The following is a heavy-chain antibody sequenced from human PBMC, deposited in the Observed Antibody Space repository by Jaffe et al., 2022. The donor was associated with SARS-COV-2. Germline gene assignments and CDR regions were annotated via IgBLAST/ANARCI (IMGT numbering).Heavy chain of an antibody. CDR2: IIPILGIA. D-gene: IGHD6-19*01. Sequence: QVQLVQSGAEVKKPGSSVKVSCKASGGTFSSYTISWVRQAPGQGLEWMGRIIPILGIANYAQKFQGRVTITADKSTSTAYMELSSLRSEDTAVYYCARVGYSSGWYYFDYWGQGTLVTVSS. V-gene: IGHV1-69*02. CDR1: GGTFSSYT. CDR3: ARVGYSSGWYYFDY. J-gene: IGHJ4*02.